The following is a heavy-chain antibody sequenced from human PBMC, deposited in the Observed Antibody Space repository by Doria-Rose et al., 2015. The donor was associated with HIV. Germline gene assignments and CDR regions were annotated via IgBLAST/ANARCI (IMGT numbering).Heavy chain of an antibody. D-gene: IGHD6-13*01. CDR1: GVSLSSPGMG. CDR2: IFSDDER. V-gene: IGHV2-26*01. CDR3: ARIKSSRWYHKYYLDF. Sequence: ESGPVLVKPTETLTLTCTVSGVSLSSPGMGVSWIRQPPGKALEWLANIFSDDERSYNTSLKSRLTISRGPPKSQVVLTMTDMDPVDTATYYCARIKSSRWYHKYYLDFWGQGTLVIVSA. J-gene: IGHJ4*02.